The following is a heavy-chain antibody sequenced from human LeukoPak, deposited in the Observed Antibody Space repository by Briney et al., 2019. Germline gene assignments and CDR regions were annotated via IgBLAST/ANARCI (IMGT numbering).Heavy chain of an antibody. V-gene: IGHV3-21*01. CDR2: ISSSSSYI. D-gene: IGHD5-18*01. J-gene: IGHJ6*04. Sequence: GGSLRLSCAASGFTFSSYGMNWVRQAPGKGLEWVSSISSSSSYIYYADSVKGRFTISRDNAKNSLYLQMNSLRAEDTAVYYCARAIDTATPVYYYYGMDVWGKGTTVTVSS. CDR1: GFTFSSYG. CDR3: ARAIDTATPVYYYYGMDV.